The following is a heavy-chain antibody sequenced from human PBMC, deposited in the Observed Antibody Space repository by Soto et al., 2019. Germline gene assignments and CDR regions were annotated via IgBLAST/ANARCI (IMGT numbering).Heavy chain of an antibody. CDR2: IWYDGSNK. V-gene: IGHV3-33*01. D-gene: IGHD2-2*01. CDR3: AREWPISIPEIVLVPAATHYYYGMDV. J-gene: IGHJ6*02. CDR1: GFTFSSYG. Sequence: GGSLRLSCAASGFTFSSYGMHWVRQAPGKGLEWVAVIWYDGSNKYYADSVRGRFTISRDNSKNTLYLQMNSLRAEDTAVYYCAREWPISIPEIVLVPAATHYYYGMDVWGQGTTVTVSS.